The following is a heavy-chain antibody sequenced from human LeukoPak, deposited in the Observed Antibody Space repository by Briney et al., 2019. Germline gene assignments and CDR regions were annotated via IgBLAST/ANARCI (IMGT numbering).Heavy chain of an antibody. D-gene: IGHD6-25*01. V-gene: IGHV3-21*01. CDR2: ISSSSSYI. CDR3: ARDGDSSGGAGFDY. J-gene: IGHJ4*02. CDR1: GFTFSSYS. Sequence: GGSLRLSCAASGFTFSSYSMNWVRQAPGKGLEWVSSISSSSSYIYYADSVKGRFTIPRDNAKNSLYLQMNSLRAEDTAVYYCARDGDSSGGAGFDYWGQGTLVTVSS.